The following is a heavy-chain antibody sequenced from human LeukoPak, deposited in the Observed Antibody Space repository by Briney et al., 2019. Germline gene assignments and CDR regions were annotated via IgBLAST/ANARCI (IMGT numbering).Heavy chain of an antibody. Sequence: GGSLRLSCAASGFTFSDYYMSWIRQAPGKGLEWVSYISSSGSTIYYAGSVKGRFTISRDNAKNSLYLQMNSLRAEDTAVYYCARHGPDYSFYYLDYWGQGTLVTVSS. CDR3: ARHGPDYSFYYLDY. J-gene: IGHJ4*02. D-gene: IGHD4-11*01. CDR1: GFTFSDYY. CDR2: ISSSGSTI. V-gene: IGHV3-11*04.